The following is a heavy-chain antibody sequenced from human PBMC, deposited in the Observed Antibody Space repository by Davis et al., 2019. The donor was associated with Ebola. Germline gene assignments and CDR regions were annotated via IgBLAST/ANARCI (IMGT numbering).Heavy chain of an antibody. D-gene: IGHD3-22*01. CDR3: ARDLYYYDSSGYYWPGEY. Sequence: GESLKISCAASGFTFSSYGMHWVRQAPGKGLEWVAFIRYDGSNKYYADSVKGRFTISRDNAKNSLYLQMNSLRAEDTAVYYCARDLYYYDSSGYYWPGEYWGQGTLVTVSS. J-gene: IGHJ4*02. V-gene: IGHV3-30*02. CDR1: GFTFSSYG. CDR2: IRYDGSNK.